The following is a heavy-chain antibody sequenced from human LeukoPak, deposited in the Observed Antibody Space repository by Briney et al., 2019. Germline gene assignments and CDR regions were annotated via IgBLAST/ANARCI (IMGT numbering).Heavy chain of an antibody. D-gene: IGHD3-22*01. CDR3: ARYDSNTYTFVY. CDR2: IYYSGST. Sequence: PSETLSLTCTVSGGSISGSCYYWGWIRQPPGKGLEWIGSIYYSGSTYYNPSLKSRVTISGDTSKNQFSLKLNSVTGTDTAVYYCARYDSNTYTFVYWGQGTLVTVSS. CDR1: GGSISGSCYY. J-gene: IGHJ4*02. V-gene: IGHV4-39*01.